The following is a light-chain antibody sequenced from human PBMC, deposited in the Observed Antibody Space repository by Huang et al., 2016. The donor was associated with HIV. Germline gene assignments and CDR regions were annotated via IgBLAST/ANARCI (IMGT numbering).Light chain of an antibody. CDR3: QQRSNGIT. Sequence: EIVLTQSPATLSLSPGERATLSCRASQMVSSYLAWYQQKPGQAPRLLIYDASNRATCIPARFSGSGSGTDFTLTISSLEPEDFAVYYCQQRSNGITFGQGTRLEIK. V-gene: IGKV3-11*01. CDR2: DAS. CDR1: QMVSSY. J-gene: IGKJ5*01.